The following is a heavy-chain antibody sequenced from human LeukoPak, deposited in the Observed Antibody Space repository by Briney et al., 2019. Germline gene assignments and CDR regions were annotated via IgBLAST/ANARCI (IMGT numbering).Heavy chain of an antibody. D-gene: IGHD5-12*01. CDR1: GFTFSGSA. J-gene: IGHJ4*02. CDR3: AKGPQLYSGYHPDY. CDR2: ITGSDDKT. Sequence: GGSLGLSCAASGFTFSGSAMTWVRQAPGKGLQWVSTITGSDDKTYYADSVKGRFTISRDFSKNMVHLHMNSLRVEDTAIYYCAKGPQLYSGYHPDYWGQGTLVTVSS. V-gene: IGHV3-23*01.